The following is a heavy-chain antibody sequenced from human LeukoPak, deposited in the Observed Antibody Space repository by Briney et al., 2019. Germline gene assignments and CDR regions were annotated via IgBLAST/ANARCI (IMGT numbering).Heavy chain of an antibody. CDR1: GFTFSSYW. Sequence: GGSLILSCAASGFTFSSYWMHWVRQAPGKGLVWVSRINSDGSSTSYADSVKGRFTISRDNAKNTLYLQMNSLRAEDTAVYYCARASLGYYYDSSGSSDYWGQGTLVTVSS. V-gene: IGHV3-74*01. CDR3: ARASLGYYYDSSGSSDY. D-gene: IGHD3-22*01. CDR2: INSDGSST. J-gene: IGHJ4*02.